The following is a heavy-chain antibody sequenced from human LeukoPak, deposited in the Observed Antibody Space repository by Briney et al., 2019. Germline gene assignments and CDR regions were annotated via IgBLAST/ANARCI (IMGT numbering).Heavy chain of an antibody. CDR1: GFTFSSYS. D-gene: IGHD6-13*01. Sequence: GGSLRLSCAASGFTFSSYSMNWVRQAPGKGLEWVSSISSSSSYIYYADSVKGRFTISRDNAKNSLYLRMNSLRAEDTAVYYCARADPGSSYDYWGQGTLVTVSS. J-gene: IGHJ4*02. V-gene: IGHV3-21*01. CDR2: ISSSSSYI. CDR3: ARADPGSSYDY.